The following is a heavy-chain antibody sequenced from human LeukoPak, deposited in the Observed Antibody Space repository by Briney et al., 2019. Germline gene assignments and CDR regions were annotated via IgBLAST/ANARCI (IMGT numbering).Heavy chain of an antibody. J-gene: IGHJ3*02. D-gene: IGHD3-10*01. CDR1: GFTFRSYG. CDR2: ISGSGGST. CDR3: AKAWKLLWLGELLSNAFDI. Sequence: PGGSLRLPCAASGFTFRSYGMSWVRQAPGKGLEWVSAISGSGGSTYYADSVKGRFTISRDNSKNTLYLQMNSLRAEDTAVYYCAKAWKLLWLGELLSNAFDIWGQGTMVTVSS. V-gene: IGHV3-23*01.